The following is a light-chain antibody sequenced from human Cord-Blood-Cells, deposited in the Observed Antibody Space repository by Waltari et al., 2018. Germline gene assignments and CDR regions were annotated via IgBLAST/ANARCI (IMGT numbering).Light chain of an antibody. V-gene: IGLV2-14*01. CDR3: SSYTSSSTYV. J-gene: IGLJ1*01. CDR1: SSDVGGYNY. Sequence: QSALTQPASVSGSPGQSITISCTGTSSDVGGYNYVSWYQQHPGTAPKLMNYEVSNRPSGVSNRFFGSKSGNPASLTSSGLQAEYEADYYCSSYTSSSTYVFGTGTKVTVL. CDR2: EVS.